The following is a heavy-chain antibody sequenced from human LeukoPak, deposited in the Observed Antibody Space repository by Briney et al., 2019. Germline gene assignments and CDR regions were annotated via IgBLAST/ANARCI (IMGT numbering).Heavy chain of an antibody. V-gene: IGHV3-23*01. CDR3: AKDPDYYGSGSYYMDY. Sequence: GGSLTLSCAASGFTLSSHAMSWVRQAPGKGREWVSAISGSGGSTYYADSVKGRFTISRDNSKNTLYLQMNSLRAEDTAVYYCAKDPDYYGSGSYYMDYWGQGTLVTVSS. CDR2: ISGSGGST. CDR1: GFTLSSHA. D-gene: IGHD3-10*01. J-gene: IGHJ4*02.